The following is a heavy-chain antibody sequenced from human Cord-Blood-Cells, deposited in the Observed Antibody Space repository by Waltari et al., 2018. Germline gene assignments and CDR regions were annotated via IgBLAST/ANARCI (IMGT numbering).Heavy chain of an antibody. Sequence: QVQLQESGPGLVKPSQTLSLTCTVSGGSISSGGYYWSWIRQHPGKGLEWIGYIYYSGSTYDNPSLKGRVTISVDTSKNQFSLKLSSVTAADTAVYYCARAPDYGDYLGSAIDYWGQGTLVTVSS. CDR3: ARAPDYGDYLGSAIDY. J-gene: IGHJ4*02. CDR2: IYYSGST. D-gene: IGHD4-17*01. V-gene: IGHV4-31*03. CDR1: GGSISSGGYY.